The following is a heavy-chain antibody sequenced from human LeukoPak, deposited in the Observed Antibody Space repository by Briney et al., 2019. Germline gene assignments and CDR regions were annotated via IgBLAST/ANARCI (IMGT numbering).Heavy chain of an antibody. CDR2: ISSSSSYI. J-gene: IGHJ4*02. CDR1: GFTFSSYS. D-gene: IGHD6-19*01. Sequence: AGGSLRLSCAASGFTFSSYSMNWVRQAPGKGLEWVSSISSSSSYIYYADSVKGRFTISRDNAKNSLYLQMNSLRAEDTALYYCAKGSVAAQVYYFDYWGQGTLVTVSS. V-gene: IGHV3-21*04. CDR3: AKGSVAAQVYYFDY.